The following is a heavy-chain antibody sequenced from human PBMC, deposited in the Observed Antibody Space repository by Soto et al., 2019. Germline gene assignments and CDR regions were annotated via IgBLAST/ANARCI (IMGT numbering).Heavy chain of an antibody. CDR1: GGSISSYY. CDR3: ARGKEYKQLVLDDAFDI. Sequence: SETLSLTCTVSGGSISSYYWSWIRQPPGKGLEWIGYIYYSGSTNYNPSLKSRVTISVDTSKNQFSLKLSSVTAADTAVYYCARGKEYKQLVLDDAFDIWGQGTMVTVSS. V-gene: IGHV4-59*01. CDR2: IYYSGST. D-gene: IGHD6-6*01. J-gene: IGHJ3*02.